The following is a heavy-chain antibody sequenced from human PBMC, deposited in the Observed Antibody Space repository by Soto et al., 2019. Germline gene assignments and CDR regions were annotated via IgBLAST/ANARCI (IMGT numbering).Heavy chain of an antibody. J-gene: IGHJ2*01. CDR3: AREAPRSYMFDL. V-gene: IGHV3-21*01. D-gene: IGHD2-21*01. Sequence: EVQLVESGGGLVKPGGSLRLSCAASGFTFSSYSMNWVRQAPGKGLEWVSSISSSSSYIYYADSVKGRFTISRDNAKNSLYLKMTSLRAEETAVYYCAREAPRSYMFDLWGRGPLVTVSS. CDR1: GFTFSSYS. CDR2: ISSSSSYI.